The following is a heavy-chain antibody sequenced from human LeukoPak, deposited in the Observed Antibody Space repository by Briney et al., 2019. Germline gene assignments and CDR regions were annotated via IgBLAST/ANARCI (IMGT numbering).Heavy chain of an antibody. Sequence: GGSLRLSCAASGFPLGGFGLSWVGQAPGKGLGGVANIKQDGSEKHYVDSMKGRFTISRDNAKNSLYLQMHSLRPEDTAVYYCARYCGGDCYGMDVWGQGTTVTVSS. V-gene: IGHV3-7*01. CDR1: GFPLGGFG. J-gene: IGHJ6*02. CDR3: ARYCGGDCYGMDV. CDR2: IKQDGSEK. D-gene: IGHD2-21*01.